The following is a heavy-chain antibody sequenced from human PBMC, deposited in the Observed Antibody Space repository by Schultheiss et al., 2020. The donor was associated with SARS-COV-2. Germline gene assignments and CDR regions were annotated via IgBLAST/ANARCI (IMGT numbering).Heavy chain of an antibody. V-gene: IGHV3-30-3*01. CDR1: GFTFSRYW. CDR3: ARFYYYHNSGNYPAHFDY. CDR2: ISYDGSNK. Sequence: GGSLRLSCTTSGFTFSRYWMSWVRQAPGKGLEWVAVISYDGSNKYYADSVKGRFTISRDNAKNSLYLQMNSLRAEDTAVYYCARFYYYHNSGNYPAHFDYWGRGTLVTVSS. J-gene: IGHJ4*02. D-gene: IGHD3-22*01.